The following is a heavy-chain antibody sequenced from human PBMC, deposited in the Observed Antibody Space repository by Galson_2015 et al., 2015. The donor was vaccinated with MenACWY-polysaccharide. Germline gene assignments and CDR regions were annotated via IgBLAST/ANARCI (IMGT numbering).Heavy chain of an antibody. CDR1: GYTFKNRY. CDR2: ITPFNGNV. D-gene: IGHD2-21*02. V-gene: IGHV1-45*02. CDR3: ALGECDGDCYFDY. J-gene: IGHJ4*02. Sequence: SVKVSCKASGYTFKNRYLHWVRQAPGQAPEWMGWITPFNGNVKCAQKFQDRVTITRDRSMNTAYMEVSSLRSEDTAMYYCALGECDGDCYFDYWGQGTLVTVSS.